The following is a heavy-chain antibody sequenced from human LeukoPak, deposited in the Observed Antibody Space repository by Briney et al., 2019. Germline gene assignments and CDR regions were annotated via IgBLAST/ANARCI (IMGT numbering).Heavy chain of an antibody. CDR1: GFTVSSNY. V-gene: IGHV3-23*01. Sequence: GGSLRLSCAVSGFTVSSNYMTWVRQAPGKGLEWVSAISGSGGSTYYADSVKGRFTISRDNSKNTLYLQMNSLRAEDTAVYYCAKGTYYYDSSGPLGPFDYWGQGTLVTVSS. CDR2: ISGSGGST. D-gene: IGHD3-22*01. CDR3: AKGTYYYDSSGPLGPFDY. J-gene: IGHJ4*02.